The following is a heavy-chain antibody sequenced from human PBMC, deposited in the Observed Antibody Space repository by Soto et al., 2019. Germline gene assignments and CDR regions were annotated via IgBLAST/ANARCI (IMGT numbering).Heavy chain of an antibody. CDR3: ARQLELTDY. D-gene: IGHD1-7*01. J-gene: IGHJ4*02. Sequence: QVQLVESGGGVVQPGRSLRLSCAASGFTFSSYGMHWVRQAPGKGLEWVAVIWYDGSNKYYADSVKGRVTISRDNSKNTLYLQMNSLRAEDTAVYYCARQLELTDYWGQGTLVTVSS. CDR1: GFTFSSYG. V-gene: IGHV3-33*01. CDR2: IWYDGSNK.